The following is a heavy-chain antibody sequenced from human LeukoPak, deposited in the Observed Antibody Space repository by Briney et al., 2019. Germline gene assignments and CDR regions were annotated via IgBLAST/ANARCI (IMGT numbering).Heavy chain of an antibody. D-gene: IGHD6-13*01. CDR3: AKGGQLGKAFDI. V-gene: IGHV3-7*03. CDR1: GYTFSHYW. J-gene: IGHJ3*02. CDR2: ISNGGYPT. Sequence: GGSLRLSCVASGYTFSHYWMSWVRQTPGKGLEWVASISNGGYPTYYVDSVRGRFTISRDNSKNTLYLQMNSLRAEDTAVYYCAKGGQLGKAFDIWGQGTMVTVSS.